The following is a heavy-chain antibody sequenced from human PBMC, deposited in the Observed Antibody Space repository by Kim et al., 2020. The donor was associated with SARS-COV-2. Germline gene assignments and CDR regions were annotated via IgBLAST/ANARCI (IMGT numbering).Heavy chain of an antibody. CDR1: GFNFSSYN. V-gene: IGHV3-33*01. Sequence: GGSLRLSCTASGFNFSSYNIHWVRQAPGKGLECVAVIWFDGSHKDYVDSVKGRFTISRDNSKNSVYLQMNSLRDGDSGVFYCARGEYLRFGDLLYGGLDVWGQGTTVTVSS. J-gene: IGHJ6*02. D-gene: IGHD3-10*01. CDR2: IWFDGSHK. CDR3: ARGEYLRFGDLLYGGLDV.